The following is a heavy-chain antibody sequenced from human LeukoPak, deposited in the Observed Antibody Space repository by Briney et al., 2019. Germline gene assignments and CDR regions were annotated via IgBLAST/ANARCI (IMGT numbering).Heavy chain of an antibody. J-gene: IGHJ4*02. V-gene: IGHV3-53*01. CDR2: IYSGGST. CDR3: ARDPGGL. D-gene: IGHD3-16*01. CDR1: GFTVSRTY. Sequence: AGSLRLSPAAPGFTVSRTYMSWVRPGPGKGRGWGSVIYSGGSTYYAESVKGRFNIARDNSKNTLYLQMNSLRAEDTAVYYCARDPGGLWGQGTLVTVSS.